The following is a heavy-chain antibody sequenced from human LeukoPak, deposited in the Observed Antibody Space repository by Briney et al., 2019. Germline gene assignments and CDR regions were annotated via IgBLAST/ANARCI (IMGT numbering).Heavy chain of an antibody. CDR3: AGVAWYYYDSSGYSGKIDY. CDR2: IYYSGST. V-gene: IGHV4-39*01. J-gene: IGHJ4*02. CDR1: GGSISSSSYY. D-gene: IGHD3-22*01. Sequence: SETLSLTCTVSGGSISSSSYYWGWIRQPPGKGLEWIGSIYYSGSTYYNPSLKSRVTISVDTSKNQFSLKLSSVTAADTAVYYCAGVAWYYYDSSGYSGKIDYWGQGTLVAVSS.